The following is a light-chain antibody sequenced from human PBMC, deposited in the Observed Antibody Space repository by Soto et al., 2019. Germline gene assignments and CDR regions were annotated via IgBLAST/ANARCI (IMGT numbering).Light chain of an antibody. CDR1: FSDINTYNF. V-gene: IGLV2-14*01. CDR2: DVS. CDR3: CIYTGTRWV. Sequence: QSVLTQPASVSGSPGQSITISCTGTFSDINTYNFVSWFRQHPGKAPKLMIYDVSSRPSGVSDRFSGSKSGKTASLTISGLQAEDAADYYCCIYTGTRWVCGGGTKVTVL. J-gene: IGLJ3*02.